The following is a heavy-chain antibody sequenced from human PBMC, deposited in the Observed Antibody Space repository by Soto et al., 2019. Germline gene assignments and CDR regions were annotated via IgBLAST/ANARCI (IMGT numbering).Heavy chain of an antibody. V-gene: IGHV7-4-1*01. CDR3: ARGGTAAGMRY. D-gene: IGHD6-13*01. J-gene: IGHJ4*02. CDR2: INTNTGNP. CDR1: GYTFTSYA. Sequence: QVQLVQSGSELKKPGASVKVSCKASGYTFTSYAMNWVRQAPGQWLEWMGGINTNTGNPTYAKGFTGRFVFSLGTCVRTAYLQICSLKDEDTAVYYCARGGTAAGMRYWGQGTLDTVSS.